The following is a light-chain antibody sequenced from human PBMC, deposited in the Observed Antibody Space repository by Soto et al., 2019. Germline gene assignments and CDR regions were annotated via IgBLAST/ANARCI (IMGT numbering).Light chain of an antibody. Sequence: QSALTQPASVSGSPGQSITISCTGTSSDVGGYNYVSWYQQHPGKAPKLMISEVSIRPSGVSDRFSGSKSGNTASLTISRLQAEDEADYYCSSYASDTTVIFGGGTKLTVL. CDR3: SSYASDTTVI. V-gene: IGLV2-14*01. CDR1: SSDVGGYNY. J-gene: IGLJ2*01. CDR2: EVS.